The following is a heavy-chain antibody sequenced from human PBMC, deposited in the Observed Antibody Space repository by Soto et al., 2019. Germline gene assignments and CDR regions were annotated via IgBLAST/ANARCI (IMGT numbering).Heavy chain of an antibody. CDR3: AKDPHYGSGSYYNPDY. D-gene: IGHD3-10*01. CDR2: ISYDGSNK. J-gene: IGHJ4*02. CDR1: GFTFSSYG. Sequence: GGSLRLSCAASGFTFSSYGMHWVRQAPGKGLEWVAVISYDGSNKYYADSVKGRFTISRDNSKNTLYLQMNSLRAEDTAVYYCAKDPHYGSGSYYNPDYWGQGTLVTVSS. V-gene: IGHV3-30*18.